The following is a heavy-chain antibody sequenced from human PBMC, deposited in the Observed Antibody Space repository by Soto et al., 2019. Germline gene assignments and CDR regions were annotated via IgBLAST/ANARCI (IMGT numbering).Heavy chain of an antibody. CDR3: ARPGCTNGVCYHFYDI. CDR2: VNPGDSET. CDR1: DYTFAAYW. Sequence: GESLKISCKGSDYTFAAYWIGWVRQLPGKGLEWMGIVNPGDSETRYSPSFQGQVIISADKSINTAYLQWSSLKASDTAMYYCARPGCTNGVCYHFYDIWGQGTMVTVSS. D-gene: IGHD2-8*01. J-gene: IGHJ3*02. V-gene: IGHV5-51*01.